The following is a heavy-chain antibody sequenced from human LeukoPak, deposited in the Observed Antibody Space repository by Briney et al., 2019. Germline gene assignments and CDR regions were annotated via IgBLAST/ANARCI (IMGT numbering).Heavy chain of an antibody. D-gene: IGHD2-15*01. CDR1: GYTFTTYN. CDR3: ARGRGGGYFDF. Sequence: GASMKVSCKASGYTFTTYNIHWVRQAPGQGLEWMGWITPNSGGTNYAQKFQGRVTMTRDTSISTAYMELSRLRSDDTAAYSCARGRGGGYFDFWGQETLVTVSS. V-gene: IGHV1-2*02. J-gene: IGHJ4*02. CDR2: ITPNSGGT.